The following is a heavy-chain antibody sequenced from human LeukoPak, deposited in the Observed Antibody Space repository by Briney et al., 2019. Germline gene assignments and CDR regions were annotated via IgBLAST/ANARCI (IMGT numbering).Heavy chain of an antibody. V-gene: IGHV3-23*01. Sequence: GGSLRLSCAASGFTFSSYAMSWVRQAPGKGLEWVSAISGSGGSTYCADSVKGRFTISRDNSKNTLYLQMNSLRAEDTAVYYCAKAPHIVVVPAAIGYWGQGTLVTVSS. CDR2: ISGSGGST. J-gene: IGHJ4*02. D-gene: IGHD2-2*01. CDR1: GFTFSSYA. CDR3: AKAPHIVVVPAAIGY.